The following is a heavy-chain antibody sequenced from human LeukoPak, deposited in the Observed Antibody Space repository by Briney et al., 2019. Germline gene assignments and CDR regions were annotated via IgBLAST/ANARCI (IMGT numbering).Heavy chain of an antibody. V-gene: IGHV3-9*03. CDR3: AEGPGTQYSSSSRWFDP. CDR2: ISWNSGSI. D-gene: IGHD6-6*01. Sequence: PGGSLRLSCAASGFTFDDYAMHWVRQAPGKGLEWVSGISWNSGSIGYADSVKGRFTISRDNAKNSLYLQMNSLRAEDMALYYCAEGPGTQYSSSSRWFDPWGQGTLVTVSS. CDR1: GFTFDDYA. J-gene: IGHJ5*02.